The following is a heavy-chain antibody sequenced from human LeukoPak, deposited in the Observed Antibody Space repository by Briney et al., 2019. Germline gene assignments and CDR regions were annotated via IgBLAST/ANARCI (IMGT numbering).Heavy chain of an antibody. CDR3: ARGYYGSGNWFDP. D-gene: IGHD3-10*01. V-gene: IGHV4-59*01. CDR2: IYYSGST. Sequence: SETLSLTCTVSGGSISSYYWRWIRQPPGKGLEWIGYIYYSGSTNYNPSLKSRVTISVDTSKNQFSLKLSSVTAADTAVYYCARGYYGSGNWFDPWGQGTLVTVSS. CDR1: GGSISSYY. J-gene: IGHJ5*02.